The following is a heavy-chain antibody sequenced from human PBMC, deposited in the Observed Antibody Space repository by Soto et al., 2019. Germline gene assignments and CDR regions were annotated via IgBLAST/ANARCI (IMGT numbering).Heavy chain of an antibody. CDR3: AKDLYYYDSSGSAPVDY. D-gene: IGHD3-22*01. Sequence: SMSVSCGASGFSVGRETMNGVSRAQEKKLEWVSAISGSGGSTYYADSVKGRFTISRDNSKNTLYLQMNSLRAEDTAVYYCAKDLYYYDSSGSAPVDYWGQGTLVTVPS. J-gene: IGHJ4*02. V-gene: IGHV3-23*01. CDR2: ISGSGGST. CDR1: GFSVGRET.